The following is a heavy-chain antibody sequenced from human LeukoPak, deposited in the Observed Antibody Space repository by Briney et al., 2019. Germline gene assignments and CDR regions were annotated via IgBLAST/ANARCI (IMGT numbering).Heavy chain of an antibody. Sequence: GGSLRLSCAASGFTFSSCAMSWVRQAPGQGLEWVSATSGSGGSTFSADSVKGRFTISRDNSKNTLYLQMNSLRAEDTAVYYCAKGCSSFNCYYFDYWGLGTLVTVSS. CDR3: AKGCSSFNCYYFDY. CDR1: GFTFSSCA. J-gene: IGHJ4*02. V-gene: IGHV3-23*01. D-gene: IGHD2-2*01. CDR2: TSGSGGST.